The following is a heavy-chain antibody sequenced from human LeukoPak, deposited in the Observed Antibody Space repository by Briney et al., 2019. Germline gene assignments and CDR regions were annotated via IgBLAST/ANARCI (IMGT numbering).Heavy chain of an antibody. CDR3: ARMLRRMLAEDFDY. D-gene: IGHD2-8*01. V-gene: IGHV3-21*01. CDR2: ISSSSSYI. J-gene: IGHJ4*02. CDR1: GFTFSSYS. Sequence: GGSLRLSCAASGFTFSSYSMNWVRQAPGKGLDWVSSISSSSSYIYYADSVKGRFTISRDNAKNSLYLQMNSLRAEDTAVYYCARMLRRMLAEDFDYWGQGTLVTVSS.